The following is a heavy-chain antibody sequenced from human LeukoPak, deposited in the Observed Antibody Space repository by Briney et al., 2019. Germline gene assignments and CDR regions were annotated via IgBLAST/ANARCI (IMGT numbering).Heavy chain of an antibody. CDR2: IYSTGIT. D-gene: IGHD3-10*01. CDR1: GGSFSSSVSY. CDR3: VRRYGSGDYRPDC. V-gene: IGHV4-39*01. J-gene: IGHJ4*02. Sequence: SETLSLTCSVSGGSFSSSVSYWGWIRQPPGKGLEWIGSIYSTGITYYNPSLQSRITISVDTPKNQFSLTLSSVTAADTAVYYCVRRYGSGDYRPDCWGQGTLVTVSP.